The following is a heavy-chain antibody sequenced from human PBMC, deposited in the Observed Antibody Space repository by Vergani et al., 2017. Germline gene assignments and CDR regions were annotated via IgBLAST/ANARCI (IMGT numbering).Heavy chain of an antibody. D-gene: IGHD2-2*03. CDR1: GGPFSGHY. V-gene: IGHV4-34*01. CDR2: INHSGST. CDR3: ARLDSYYYYYGMDV. J-gene: IGHJ6*02. Sequence: QVQLQQWGAGLLKPSEILSLIFAVYGGPFSGHYWSWIRQPPGKGLEWIGEINHSGSTNYNPSLKSRVTISVYTSKKQFSLKLSSVTAADTAVYYCARLDSYYYYYGMDVWGQGTTVTVSS.